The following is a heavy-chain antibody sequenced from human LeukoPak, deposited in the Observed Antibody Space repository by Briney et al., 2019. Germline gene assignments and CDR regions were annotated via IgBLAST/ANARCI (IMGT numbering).Heavy chain of an antibody. D-gene: IGHD3-22*01. V-gene: IGHV4-38-2*02. CDR2: IYHSGST. CDR1: GYSISSGYY. CDR3: AREKTYYYDSSGYKNDY. Sequence: KTSETLSLTCTVSGYSISSGYYWGWIRQPPGKGLEWIGSIYHSGSTYYNPSLKSRVTISVDTSKNQFSLKLSSVTAADTAVYYCAREKTYYYDSSGYKNDYWGQGTLVTVSS. J-gene: IGHJ4*02.